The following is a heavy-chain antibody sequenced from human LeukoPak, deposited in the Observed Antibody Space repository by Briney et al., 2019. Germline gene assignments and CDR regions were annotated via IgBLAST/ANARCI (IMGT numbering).Heavy chain of an antibody. CDR2: ISWNGDNI. CDR1: GFTFDDYA. V-gene: IGHV3-9*01. Sequence: GGSLRLACAASGFTFDDYAMHRVRQAPGKGLEWVSGISWNGDNIGYADSVKGRFHISRDNAKNSLYLQMNSLRVEDTALYYCTKGSGSHYYFDYWGQGTLVTVSS. CDR3: TKGSGSHYYFDY. J-gene: IGHJ4*02. D-gene: IGHD1-26*01.